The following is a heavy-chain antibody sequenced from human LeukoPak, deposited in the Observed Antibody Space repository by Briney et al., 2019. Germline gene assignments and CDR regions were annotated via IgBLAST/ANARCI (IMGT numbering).Heavy chain of an antibody. CDR3: AKSSSTTFDY. D-gene: IGHD2-2*01. V-gene: IGHV3-74*01. Sequence: PGGSLRLSCAASGFTFSSYTMNWVRQAPGKGLEWVSRINTDGSSTSYADSVKGRFTISRDNAKNTLYLQMNSLRAEDTAVYYCAKSSSTTFDYWGQGTLVTVSS. J-gene: IGHJ4*02. CDR1: GFTFSSYT. CDR2: INTDGSST.